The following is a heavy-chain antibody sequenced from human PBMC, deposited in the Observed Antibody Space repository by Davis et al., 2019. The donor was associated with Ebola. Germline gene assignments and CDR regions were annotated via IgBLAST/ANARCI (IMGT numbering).Heavy chain of an antibody. CDR2: ISSSSRTI. CDR3: ARVTGTAPPRFDY. V-gene: IGHV3-48*02. CDR1: GFTFSSYS. Sequence: GESLKISCAASGFTFSSYSMNWVRQAPGKGLEWVSYISSSSRTIYYAGSVKGRFTISRDNAKNSLYLQMNSLRDEDTAVYYCARVTGTAPPRFDYWGQGTLVTVSS. J-gene: IGHJ4*02. D-gene: IGHD1-1*01.